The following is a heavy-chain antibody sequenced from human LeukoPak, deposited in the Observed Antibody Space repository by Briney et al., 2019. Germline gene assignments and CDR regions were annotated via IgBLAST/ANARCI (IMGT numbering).Heavy chain of an antibody. CDR2: ISVSGTTT. V-gene: IGHV3-23*01. D-gene: IGHD1-1*01. CDR3: AKDQSPKRCRQTSDS. J-gene: IGHJ4*02. Sequence: GGSLRLSCAASGFTFTNHGMTWVRQAPGKGLEWVAVISVSGTTTYYADSVKGRFTISRDNSKSTLFLQMNSLRVEDTAVYYCAKDQSPKRCRQTSDSWGQGTLVTVSS. CDR1: GFTFTNHG.